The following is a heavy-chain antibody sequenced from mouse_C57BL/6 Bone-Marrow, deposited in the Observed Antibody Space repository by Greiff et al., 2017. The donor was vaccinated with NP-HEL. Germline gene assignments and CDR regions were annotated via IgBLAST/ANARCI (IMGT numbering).Heavy chain of an antibody. CDR1: GFTFSSYA. D-gene: IGHD1-1*01. CDR3: ARAPFTTVVAPFAD. V-gene: IGHV5-4*03. CDR2: ISDGGSYT. Sequence: EVKLVESGGGLVKPGGSLKLSCAASGFTFSSYAMSWVRQTPEKRLEWVATISDGGSYTYYPDNVKGRFTISRDNAKNNLYLQMSHLKSEDTAMYYCARAPFTTVVAPFADWGQGTLVTVSA. J-gene: IGHJ3*01.